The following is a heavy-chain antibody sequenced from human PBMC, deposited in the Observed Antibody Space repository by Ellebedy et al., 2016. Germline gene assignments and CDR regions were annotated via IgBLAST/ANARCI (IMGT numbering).Heavy chain of an antibody. Sequence: GESLKISXKGSGYSFASYWIGWVRQMPGKGLEWMGMIYPGDSDTRYSPSFQGQVTISVDKSISTAYLQWINLKASDTAMYYCARDSSGFHWFDPWGQGTLVAVSS. V-gene: IGHV5-51*01. CDR3: ARDSSGFHWFDP. J-gene: IGHJ5*02. CDR2: IYPGDSDT. CDR1: GYSFASYW. D-gene: IGHD3-22*01.